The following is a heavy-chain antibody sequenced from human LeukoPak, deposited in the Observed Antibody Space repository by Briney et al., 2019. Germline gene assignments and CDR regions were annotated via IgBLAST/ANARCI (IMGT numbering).Heavy chain of an antibody. CDR2: IKSNTDGGTT. V-gene: IGHV3-15*01. CDR3: TTDCCSWSDNGNYYHY. J-gene: IGHJ4*02. Sequence: GGSLRLSCGAGVFTLKNAWMSWVRQAPANGLEGGGRIKSNTDGGTTDYPAPVKGRFTISRDDSKNTLYLKMNSLKTEDTAVYYCTTDCCSWSDNGNYYHYWGQGKLVSVSS. CDR1: VFTLKNAW. D-gene: IGHD1-26*01.